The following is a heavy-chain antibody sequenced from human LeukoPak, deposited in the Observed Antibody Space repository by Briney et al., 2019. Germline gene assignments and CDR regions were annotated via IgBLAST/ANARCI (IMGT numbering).Heavy chain of an antibody. D-gene: IGHD7-27*01. CDR1: GFLYRSYA. CDR3: AKDPSGALGAFDI. Sequence: GGPLSLLCAPSGFLYRSYAMIWVRQAPGKAGEGVTAMCGSGGSTLYADSVNGRFTIARDNTTSKLYLQMNSLRAEDTAVYYCAKDPSGALGAFDIWGQGTMVTVSS. CDR2: MCGSGGST. J-gene: IGHJ3*02. V-gene: IGHV3-23*01.